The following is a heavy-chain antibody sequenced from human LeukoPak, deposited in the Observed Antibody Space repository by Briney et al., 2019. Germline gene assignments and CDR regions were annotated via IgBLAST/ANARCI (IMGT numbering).Heavy chain of an antibody. Sequence: GGSLRLSCAASGFTFSSYGMHWVRQAPGKGLEWVAVIWYDGSNKYYADSVKGRFTISRDNSKNTLYLQMNSLRAEDTAVYYCARDVGSSDSSIDYWGQGTLVTVSS. CDR2: IWYDGSNK. D-gene: IGHD6-13*01. CDR1: GFTFSSYG. CDR3: ARDVGSSDSSIDY. J-gene: IGHJ4*02. V-gene: IGHV3-33*01.